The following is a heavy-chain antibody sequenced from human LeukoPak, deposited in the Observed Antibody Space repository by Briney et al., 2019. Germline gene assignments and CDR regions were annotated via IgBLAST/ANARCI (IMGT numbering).Heavy chain of an antibody. CDR2: IYSGGST. V-gene: IGHV3-66*01. J-gene: IGHJ4*02. D-gene: IGHD3-16*01. CDR3: ARDQGGAVDY. Sequence: GGSLRLSCAASGFTVSSDYMSWVRQAPGKGLEWVSVIYSGGSTNYADSVKGRFTISRDNSKNTLYLQMNSLRAEDTAVYYCARDQGGAVDYWGQGTLVTVSS. CDR1: GFTVSSDY.